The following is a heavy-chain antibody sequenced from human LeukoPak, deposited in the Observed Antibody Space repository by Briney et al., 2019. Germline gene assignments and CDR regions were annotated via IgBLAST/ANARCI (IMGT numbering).Heavy chain of an antibody. CDR2: IYYSGST. CDR1: GYSISNGYY. V-gene: IGHV4-38-2*02. Sequence: SETLSLTCTVSGYSISNGYYWGWIRQPPGKGLEWIGSIYYSGSTYYNPSLKSRVTISVDTSKNQFSLKLSSVTAADTAVYYCARQFGGYSYGYPDYWGQGTLVTVSS. CDR3: ARQFGGYSYGYPDY. J-gene: IGHJ4*02. D-gene: IGHD5-18*01.